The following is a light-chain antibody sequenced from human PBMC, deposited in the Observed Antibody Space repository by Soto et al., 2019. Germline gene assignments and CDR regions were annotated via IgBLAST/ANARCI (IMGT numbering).Light chain of an antibody. J-gene: IGLJ3*02. CDR1: SSDVGGYNY. Sequence: QSALTQPASVSGSPGQSITISCTGTSSDVGGYNYVSWYQQHPGEAPKLMIYDVINRPSGVSNRFSGSKSGKKASLTISGLQAEDEADYYCSSYTSSSTLVVFGGGTKLTVL. V-gene: IGLV2-14*03. CDR2: DVI. CDR3: SSYTSSSTLVV.